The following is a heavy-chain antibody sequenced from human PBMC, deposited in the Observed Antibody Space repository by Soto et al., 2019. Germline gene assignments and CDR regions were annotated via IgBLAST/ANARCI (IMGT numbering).Heavy chain of an antibody. Sequence: GGSLRLSCAASGFTFSSYWMSWVRQAPGKGLEWVANVKPDGSEKWYVDSVKGRFTISRDNAKNSLYLQMNSLRAEDTAVYYCARGDYYDSSGPFSDAFDIWGQGTMVTVSS. J-gene: IGHJ3*02. V-gene: IGHV3-7*04. CDR2: VKPDGSEK. D-gene: IGHD3-22*01. CDR1: GFTFSSYW. CDR3: ARGDYYDSSGPFSDAFDI.